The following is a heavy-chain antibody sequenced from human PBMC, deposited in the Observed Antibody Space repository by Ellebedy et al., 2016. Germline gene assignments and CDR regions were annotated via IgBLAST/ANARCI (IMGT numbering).Heavy chain of an antibody. Sequence: SETLSLTXAVYGGSFSGYYWSWIRQPPGKGLEWIGEINHSGSTNYNPSLKSRVTISVDTSKNQFSLKLSSVTAADTAVYYCARGSLDYGGNSGGLDAFDIWGQGTMVTVSS. CDR3: ARGSLDYGGNSGGLDAFDI. V-gene: IGHV4-34*01. D-gene: IGHD4-23*01. J-gene: IGHJ3*02. CDR2: INHSGST. CDR1: GGSFSGYY.